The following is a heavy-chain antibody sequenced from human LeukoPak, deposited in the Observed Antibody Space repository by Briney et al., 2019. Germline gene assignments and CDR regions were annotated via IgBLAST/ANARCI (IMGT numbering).Heavy chain of an antibody. CDR2: IRYDGSNK. J-gene: IGHJ6*03. D-gene: IGHD6-19*01. V-gene: IGHV3-30*02. CDR1: GFTFSSYG. Sequence: GGSLRPSCAASGFTFSSYGMHWVRQAPGKGLEWVAFIRYDGSNKYYADSVKGRFTISRDNAKNSLYLQMNSLRAEDTAVYYCARDGSSGWYPSYYYYYYMDVWGKGTTVTVSS. CDR3: ARDGSSGWYPSYYYYYYMDV.